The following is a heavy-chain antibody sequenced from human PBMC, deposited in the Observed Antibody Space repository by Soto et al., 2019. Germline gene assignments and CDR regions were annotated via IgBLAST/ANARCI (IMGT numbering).Heavy chain of an antibody. J-gene: IGHJ4*02. CDR2: IYYSGST. CDR3: ARSIAAAGTSVDY. D-gene: IGHD6-13*01. CDR1: GGSISSYY. V-gene: IGHV4-59*08. Sequence: PSETLFLTCTVSGGSISSYYWSWIRQPPGKGLEWIGYIYYSGSTNYNPSLKSRVTISVDTSKNQFSLKLSSVTAADTAVYYCARSIAAAGTSVDYWGQGTLVTVSS.